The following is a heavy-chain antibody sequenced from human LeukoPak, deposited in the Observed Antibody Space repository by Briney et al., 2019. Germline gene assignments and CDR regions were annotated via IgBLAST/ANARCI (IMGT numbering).Heavy chain of an antibody. D-gene: IGHD3-9*01. V-gene: IGHV1-46*01. Sequence: GASVKVSCKASGYTFTSYYMHWVRQAPGQGLEWMGIINPSGGSTSYAQKFQGRVTMTRDMSTSTVYMELSSLRSEDTAVYYCARGYYDILTGYYNPGYWGQGTLVTVSS. J-gene: IGHJ4*02. CDR1: GYTFTSYY. CDR3: ARGYYDILTGYYNPGY. CDR2: INPSGGST.